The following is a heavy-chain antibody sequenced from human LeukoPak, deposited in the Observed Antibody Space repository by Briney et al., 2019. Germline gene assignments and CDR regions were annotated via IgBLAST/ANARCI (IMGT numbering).Heavy chain of an antibody. CDR3: ARLGAAACTSYYYYGMDV. CDR2: ISYDGSNK. J-gene: IGHJ6*02. D-gene: IGHD6-13*01. Sequence: GRSLRLSCAASGFTFSSYAMHWVRQAPGKGLEWVAVISYDGSNKYYADSVKGRSTISRDNSKNTLYLQMNSLRAEDTAVYYCARLGAAACTSYYYYGMDVWGQGTTVTVFS. V-gene: IGHV3-30-3*01. CDR1: GFTFSSYA.